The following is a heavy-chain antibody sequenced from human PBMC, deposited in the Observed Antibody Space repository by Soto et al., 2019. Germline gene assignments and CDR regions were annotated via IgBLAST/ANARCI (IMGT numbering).Heavy chain of an antibody. CDR2: INPSGGTT. J-gene: IGHJ4*02. CDR1: GYTFTSYY. D-gene: IGHD4-17*01. Sequence: QVQLVQSGAEVKKPGASVKVSCKASGYTFTSYYMHWVRQAPGQGLEWMGIINPSGGTTTYAQNFQGRVTMTWDTSTSTFYMQLSSLRSEDTALYYCASGGFGATVTSWGQGTLVTVSS. CDR3: ASGGFGATVTS. V-gene: IGHV1-46*01.